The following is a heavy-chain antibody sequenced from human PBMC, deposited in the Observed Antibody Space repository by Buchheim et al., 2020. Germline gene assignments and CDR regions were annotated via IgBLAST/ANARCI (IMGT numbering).Heavy chain of an antibody. D-gene: IGHD6-13*01. CDR2: ISYDGKNK. J-gene: IGHJ4*02. CDR3: AKEDASSWFFDF. V-gene: IGHV3-30*18. Sequence: QVQLVESGGGVVQPGRSRRLSCAASGFTFRNYAMDWVRQAPGKGLEWVAGISYDGKNKNYGDSVKGRFTISRENSKNTVYLQMNSLRDEDTAVYYCAKEDASSWFFDFWGQGAL. CDR1: GFTFRNYA.